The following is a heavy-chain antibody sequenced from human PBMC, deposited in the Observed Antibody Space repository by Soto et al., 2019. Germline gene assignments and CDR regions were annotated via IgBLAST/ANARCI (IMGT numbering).Heavy chain of an antibody. CDR2: IWYDESNK. J-gene: IGHJ4*02. D-gene: IGHD1-7*01. CDR1: GFTFSTYV. CDR3: ARDRNYYFDY. Sequence: GGSLRLSCAASGFTFSTYVMHWVRQAPGKGLEWVAVIWYDESNKYYADSVKGRFTISRDSSKNILYLQMNSLRVEDTAVYYCARDRNYYFDYWGQGTLVTVSS. V-gene: IGHV3-33*01.